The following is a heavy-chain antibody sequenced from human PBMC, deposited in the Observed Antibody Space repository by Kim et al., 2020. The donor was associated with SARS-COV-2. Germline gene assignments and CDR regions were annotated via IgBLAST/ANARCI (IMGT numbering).Heavy chain of an antibody. CDR2: IYYSGST. Sequence: SETLSLTCTVSGGSISSGGYYWSWIRQHPGKGLEWIGSIYYSGSTYYNPSLKSRVTISVDTSKNQFSLKLSSVTAAATAVYYCARGGAAATSPFDYWGQGTLVTVSS. J-gene: IGHJ4*02. CDR3: ARGGAAATSPFDY. CDR1: GGSISSGGYY. V-gene: IGHV4-31*03. D-gene: IGHD5-12*01.